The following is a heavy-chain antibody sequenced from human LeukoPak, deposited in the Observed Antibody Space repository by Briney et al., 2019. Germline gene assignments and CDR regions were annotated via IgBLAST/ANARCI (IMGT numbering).Heavy chain of an antibody. J-gene: IGHJ4*02. CDR2: INPNSGGT. CDR1: GYTFTGYY. Sequence: ASVKVSCKASGYTFTGYYMHWVRQAPGQGLEWMGWINPNSGGTNYAQKFQGRVTMTRDTSISTAYMELSRLRSDDTAVYYYARFIGIGYCSGGSCSDPYSSGHQADYWSQGTLVTVSS. CDR3: ARFIGIGYCSGGSCSDPYSSGHQADY. D-gene: IGHD2-15*01. V-gene: IGHV1-2*02.